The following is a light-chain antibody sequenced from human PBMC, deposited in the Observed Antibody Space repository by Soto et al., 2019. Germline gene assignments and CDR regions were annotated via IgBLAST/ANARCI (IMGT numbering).Light chain of an antibody. J-gene: IGKJ3*01. CDR1: QSIGSY. CDR2: AAT. V-gene: IGKV1-39*01. Sequence: DIQMTQSPSSLSASVGDRVTITCRASQSIGSYLNWFQQKPGKAPKLLIYAATSLQSGVPSRFSGSGSGTDVTLTISSLQPQDFATYYCQESYSVPFFSFGPGTKVNIK. CDR3: QESYSVPFFS.